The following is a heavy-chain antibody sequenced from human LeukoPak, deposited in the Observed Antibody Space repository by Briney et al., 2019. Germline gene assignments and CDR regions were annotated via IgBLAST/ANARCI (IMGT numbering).Heavy chain of an antibody. Sequence: GGSLRLSCTASGFTFGDYAMSWFRQAPGKGLEWVGFIRSKAYGGTTEYAASVKGRFTISRDDSKSIAYLQMNSLKTEDTAVYYCTRGSPGVVVVITYPDDAFDIWGQGTMVTVSS. CDR1: GFTFGDYA. CDR3: TRGSPGVVVVITYPDDAFDI. J-gene: IGHJ3*02. CDR2: IRSKAYGGTT. D-gene: IGHD3-22*01. V-gene: IGHV3-49*03.